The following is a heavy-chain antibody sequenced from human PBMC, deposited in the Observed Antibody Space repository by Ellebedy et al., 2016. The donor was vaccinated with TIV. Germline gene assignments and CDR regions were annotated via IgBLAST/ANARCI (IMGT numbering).Heavy chain of an antibody. CDR2: IYYSGST. J-gene: IGHJ4*02. CDR1: GGSISSYY. D-gene: IGHD3-22*01. Sequence: GSLRLSCTVSGGSISSYYWSWIRQPPGKGLEWIGYIYYSGSTNYNPSLKSRVTISVDTSKNQFSLKLSSVTAADTAVYYCARLGSSGRNDYWGQGTLVTVSS. CDR3: ARLGSSGRNDY. V-gene: IGHV4-59*08.